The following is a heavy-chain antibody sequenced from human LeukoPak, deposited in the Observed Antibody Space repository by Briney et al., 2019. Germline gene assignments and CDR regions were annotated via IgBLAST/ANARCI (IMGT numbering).Heavy chain of an antibody. D-gene: IGHD3-22*01. CDR3: ARGRYYDSSGYYYRDY. V-gene: IGHV4-34*01. CDR2: INHSGST. CDR1: GGSFSGYY. Sequence: PSETLSLTCAVYGGSFSGYYWSWIRQPPGKGLEWIGEINHSGSTNYNPSLKSRVTISVDTSKNQFSLKLSSVTAADTAVYYCARGRYYDSSGYYYRDYWGQGTLVIVSS. J-gene: IGHJ4*02.